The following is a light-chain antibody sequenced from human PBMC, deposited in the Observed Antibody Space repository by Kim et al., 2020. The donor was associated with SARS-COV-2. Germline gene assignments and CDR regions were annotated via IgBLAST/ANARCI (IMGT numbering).Light chain of an antibody. CDR2: WAS. V-gene: IGKV4-1*01. Sequence: ATINCRSSQSVLYNSNNKNYLAWYQQKPGQPPRLLIYWASTRESGVPDRFSGSGSATDFTLNINSLQAEDAAVYYCQQYYGSPLTFGGGTKVEIK. J-gene: IGKJ4*01. CDR1: QSVLYNSNNKNY. CDR3: QQYYGSPLT.